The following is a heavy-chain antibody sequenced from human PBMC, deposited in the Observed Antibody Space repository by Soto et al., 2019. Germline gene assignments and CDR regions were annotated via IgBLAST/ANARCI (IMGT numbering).Heavy chain of an antibody. CDR1: GFTFSSYG. D-gene: IGHD5-18*01. J-gene: IGHJ4*02. CDR2: ISYHGSNK. V-gene: IGHV3-30*18. CDR3: AKDRQLGSSLYYFDY. Sequence: LRLSCAASGFTFSSYGMHWVRQAPGKGLEWVAVISYHGSNKDYADSVKGRFTISRDNSKNTLYLQMNSLRGEDTAVYYCAKDRQLGSSLYYFDYWGQGTLVTVSS.